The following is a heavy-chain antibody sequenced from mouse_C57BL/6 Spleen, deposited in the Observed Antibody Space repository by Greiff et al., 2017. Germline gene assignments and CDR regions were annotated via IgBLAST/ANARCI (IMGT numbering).Heavy chain of an antibody. CDR3: ARRGLDYYDYDGFAY. J-gene: IGHJ3*01. Sequence: QVQLQQPGAELVKPGASVKMSCKASGYTFTSYWITWVKPRPGQGLEWIGDIYPGSGSTNYNEKFKSKATLTVDTSSSTAYMQLSSLTSEDSAVYYCARRGLDYYDYDGFAYWGQGTLVTVSA. D-gene: IGHD2-4*01. CDR1: GYTFTSYW. CDR2: IYPGSGST. V-gene: IGHV1-55*01.